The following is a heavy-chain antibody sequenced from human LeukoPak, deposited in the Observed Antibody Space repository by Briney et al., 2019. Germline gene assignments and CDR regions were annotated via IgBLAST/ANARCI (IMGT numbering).Heavy chain of an antibody. V-gene: IGHV1-2*02. J-gene: IGHJ4*02. CDR1: GYAFSGYY. D-gene: IGHD3-22*01. Sequence: GASVKVSCKASGYAFSGYYMHWVRQAPGQGLEWMGWINPSNGGTNYAQNFQGRVTMTRDTSISTAYMELSSLTSDYTAVYYCARGPTYYDSSGYRLEYWGQGTLVTVSS. CDR2: INPSNGGT. CDR3: ARGPTYYDSSGYRLEY.